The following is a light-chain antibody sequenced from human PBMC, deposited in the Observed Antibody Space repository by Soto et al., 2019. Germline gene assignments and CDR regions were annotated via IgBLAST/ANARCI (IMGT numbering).Light chain of an antibody. Sequence: DIRLTQSPSALSASVGARATITCRASQGISSYLAWYQQKPGKVPKLLIYAASTLQSGVPSRFSGSGSGTDFTLTIASLQPEDVATYFCQKSNSAPVPFGQGTKLEI. CDR1: QGISSY. CDR3: QKSNSAPVP. J-gene: IGKJ2*01. V-gene: IGKV1-27*01. CDR2: AAS.